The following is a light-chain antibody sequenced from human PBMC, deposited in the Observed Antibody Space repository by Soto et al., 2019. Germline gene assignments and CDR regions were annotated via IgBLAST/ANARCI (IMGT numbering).Light chain of an antibody. Sequence: QSVLTQPPSASGTPGQRVNISCSGSTSNIGSRYVYWYQQLPGTAPTLLIYRSSQRPSGVPDRFSGSKSGTSASLAISGLRSEDEADYYCAAWDDRLSGPVFGGGTKVTVL. CDR1: TSNIGSRY. J-gene: IGLJ3*02. V-gene: IGLV1-47*01. CDR2: RSS. CDR3: AAWDDRLSGPV.